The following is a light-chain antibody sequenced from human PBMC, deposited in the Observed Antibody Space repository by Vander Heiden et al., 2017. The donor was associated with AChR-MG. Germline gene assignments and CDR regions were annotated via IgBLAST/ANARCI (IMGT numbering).Light chain of an antibody. V-gene: IGKV4-1*01. CDR2: WAS. CDR1: PSVLHRSTNKDY. J-gene: IGKJ1*01. Sequence: DIVLTQPPDSLAGSPGARPTINCKSSPSVLHRSTNKDYLGWYQEEPGQPPKLLIYWASTRESGVPDRFSGSGSGTDFTLTISSLQAEDVAVYYCQQYYGTPRTFGQGTKVEIK. CDR3: QQYYGTPRT.